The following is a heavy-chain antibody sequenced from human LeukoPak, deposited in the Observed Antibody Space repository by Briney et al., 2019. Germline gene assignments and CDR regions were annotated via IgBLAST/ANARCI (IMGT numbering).Heavy chain of an antibody. J-gene: IGHJ3*02. CDR3: ARVYSGYGWAFDI. CDR1: GGSFSGYY. Sequence: SETLSLTCAVYGGSFSGYYWSWIRQPPGKGLEWIGEINHSGSTNYNPSLKSRVTISVDTSKNQFSLKLSSVTAADTAVYYCARVYSGYGWAFDIWGQGTMVTVSS. D-gene: IGHD5-12*01. V-gene: IGHV4-34*01. CDR2: INHSGST.